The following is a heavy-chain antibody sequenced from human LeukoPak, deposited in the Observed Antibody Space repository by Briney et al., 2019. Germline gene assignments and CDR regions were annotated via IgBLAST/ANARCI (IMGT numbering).Heavy chain of an antibody. Sequence: PGGSLRLSCAASGFTFSSYSMSWVRQAPGKGLEWVSAISGSGGSTYYADSVKGRFTISRDNSKNTLYLQMNSLRAEDTAVYYCASPQRSFSSSGRGYHYYYGMGVWGQGTTVTVSS. V-gene: IGHV3-23*01. D-gene: IGHD6-6*01. CDR1: GFTFSSYS. CDR2: ISGSGGST. CDR3: ASPQRSFSSSGRGYHYYYGMGV. J-gene: IGHJ6*02.